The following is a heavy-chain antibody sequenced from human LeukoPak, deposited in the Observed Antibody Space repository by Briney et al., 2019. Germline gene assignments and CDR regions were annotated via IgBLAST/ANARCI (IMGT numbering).Heavy chain of an antibody. CDR3: ARYPPFGSNAFNI. D-gene: IGHD2/OR15-2a*01. CDR2: IYYSGST. J-gene: IGHJ3*02. Sequence: SETLSLTCTISGGSISSADYYWNWIRQPPGEGLPWIGRIYYSGSTYYNPSLKSRITISIDTSKSQFSLNLSSLTAADTAVYYCARYPPFGSNAFNIWGQGTMVTVSS. CDR1: GGSISSADYY. V-gene: IGHV4-30-4*08.